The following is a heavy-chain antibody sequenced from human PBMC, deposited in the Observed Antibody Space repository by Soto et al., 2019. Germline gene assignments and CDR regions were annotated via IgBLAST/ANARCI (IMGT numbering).Heavy chain of an antibody. V-gene: IGHV1-3*01. CDR2: INAANGDT. CDR1: GYTFTSYG. CDR3: VRRHVSATGIDWFDP. J-gene: IGHJ5*02. Sequence: ASVKVSCKASGYTFTSYGIHWVLQAPGQRLEWMGWINAANGDTKYSPKFQGRVTITRDTSASTAYMELSSLRSEDTAVYYCVRRHVSATGIDWFDPWGQGTPVTVSS. D-gene: IGHD6-13*01.